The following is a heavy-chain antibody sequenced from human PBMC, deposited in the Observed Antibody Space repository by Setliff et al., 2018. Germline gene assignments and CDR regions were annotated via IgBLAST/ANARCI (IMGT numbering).Heavy chain of an antibody. V-gene: IGHV7-4-1*02. J-gene: IGHJ4*02. CDR3: ARGCCSGGSCADFDY. CDR2: INTNTGFP. Sequence: EASVKVSCKASGYTFTNYAMNWVRQAPGQGLEWMGWINTNTGFPTYAQGFTGRFVFSLDTSVSTAYLQISSVKAEDTAVYYCARGCCSGGSCADFDYWGQGTLVTVSS. D-gene: IGHD2-15*01. CDR1: GYTFTNYA.